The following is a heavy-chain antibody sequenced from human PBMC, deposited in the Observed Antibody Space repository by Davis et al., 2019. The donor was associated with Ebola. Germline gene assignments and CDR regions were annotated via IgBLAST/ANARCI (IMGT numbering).Heavy chain of an antibody. V-gene: IGHV3-30*18. CDR2: ISYDGSNK. CDR3: AKDPAYGAARPRGHNWFDP. D-gene: IGHD6-6*01. Sequence: PGGSLRLSCAASGFTFSSYGMHWVRQAPGKGLEWVAVISYDGSNKYYADSVKGRFTISRDNSKNTLYLQMNSLRAEDTAVYYCAKDPAYGAARPRGHNWFDPWGQGTLVTVSS. CDR1: GFTFSSYG. J-gene: IGHJ5*02.